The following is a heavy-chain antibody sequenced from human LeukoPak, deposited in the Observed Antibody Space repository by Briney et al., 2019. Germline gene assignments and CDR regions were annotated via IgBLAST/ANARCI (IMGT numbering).Heavy chain of an antibody. V-gene: IGHV1-24*01. CDR3: AIDRDRRLFYYYGMGV. CDR2: FDPEDGGT. J-gene: IGHJ6*02. Sequence: ASVKVSCKVSGYTLTELSMHWVRQAPGKGLEWMGGFDPEDGGTIYAQKFQGRVTMTEDTSTDTAYMELSSLRSEDTAVYYCAIDRDRRLFYYYGMGVWGQGTTVTVSS. D-gene: IGHD2-21*01. CDR1: GYTLTELS.